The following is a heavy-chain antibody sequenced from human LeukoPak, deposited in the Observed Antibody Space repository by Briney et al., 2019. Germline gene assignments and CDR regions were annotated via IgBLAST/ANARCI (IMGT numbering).Heavy chain of an antibody. J-gene: IGHJ4*02. CDR1: GFTFSSYA. CDR3: ARDCNSYYCFDY. D-gene: IGHD2/OR15-2a*01. Sequence: KAGGSLRLSCAASGFTFSSYAMSWVRQAPGKGLEWVSYISSDSSDIYYEDSVRGRFTVSRDTAKNSLYLQMNSLGADDTAVYYCARDCNSYYCFDYWGQGTLVTVAS. CDR2: ISSDSSDI. V-gene: IGHV3-21*05.